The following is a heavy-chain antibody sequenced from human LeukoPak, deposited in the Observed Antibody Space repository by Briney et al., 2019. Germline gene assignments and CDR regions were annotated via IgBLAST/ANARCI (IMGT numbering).Heavy chain of an antibody. CDR2: INHSGST. J-gene: IGHJ4*02. D-gene: IGHD3-16*02. CDR1: GGSFSGYY. Sequence: KPSETLSLTCAVYGGSFSGYYWSWIRQPPGKGLEWIGEINHSGSTNYNPSLKSRVTISVDTSKNQFSLKLSSVTAADTAVYYCARDKGHDYVWGSYRYTGHFDYWGQGTLVTVSS. CDR3: ARDKGHDYVWGSYRYTGHFDY. V-gene: IGHV4-34*01.